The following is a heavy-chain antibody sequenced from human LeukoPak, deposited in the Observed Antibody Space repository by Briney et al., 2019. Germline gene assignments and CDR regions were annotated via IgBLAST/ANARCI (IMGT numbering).Heavy chain of an antibody. J-gene: IGHJ4*02. Sequence: GGSLRLSCAASGFTFSSYEMNWVRQAPGKGLELVSYISSSGTTIYFADSVKGRFTISRDNAKNSLYLQMNSLRAEDTAVYYCAREGYSSGWYVDYWGQGTLVTVSS. CDR3: AREGYSSGWYVDY. CDR1: GFTFSSYE. D-gene: IGHD6-19*01. CDR2: ISSSGTTI. V-gene: IGHV3-48*03.